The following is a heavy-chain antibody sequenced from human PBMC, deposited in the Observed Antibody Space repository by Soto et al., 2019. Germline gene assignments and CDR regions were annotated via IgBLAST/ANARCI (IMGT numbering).Heavy chain of an antibody. CDR3: AKNPRMSATYFDF. D-gene: IGHD1-1*01. CDR1: GFTFSSFA. V-gene: IGHV3-23*01. Sequence: RLSCAASGFTFSSFAMSWVRQAAGKGLEWVSAISGSGGSTYYADSVKGRFTISRDKSKNTLYLQMNILRAEDTAIYYCAKNPRMSATYFDFWGHGAQVTVSS. CDR2: ISGSGGST. J-gene: IGHJ4*01.